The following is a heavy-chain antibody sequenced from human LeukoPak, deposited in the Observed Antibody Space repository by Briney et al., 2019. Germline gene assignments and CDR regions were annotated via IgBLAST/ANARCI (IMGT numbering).Heavy chain of an antibody. CDR1: GFTFSSYS. D-gene: IGHD6-19*01. CDR3: ARDLSAVAGTYYFDY. V-gene: IGHV3-21*01. CDR2: ITSSSSYI. J-gene: IGHJ4*02. Sequence: GGSLRLSCAASGFTFSSYSMNWVRQAPGKGLEWVSSITSSSSYIYYADSVKGRFTISRDNAKNSLYLRMNSLRAEDTAVYYCARDLSAVAGTYYFDYWGPGTLVTVSS.